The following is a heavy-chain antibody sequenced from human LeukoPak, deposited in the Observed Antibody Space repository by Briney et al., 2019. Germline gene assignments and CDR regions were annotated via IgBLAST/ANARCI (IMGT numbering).Heavy chain of an antibody. V-gene: IGHV3-7*01. D-gene: IGHD2/OR15-2a*01. J-gene: IGHJ6*04. CDR3: ARDAGFFRKEV. CDR2: IKEDGTDK. Sequence: GGSLRLSCTASGFSFHTYWMTWVRQAPGKGLEWVANIKEDGTDKYYIDSLKGRFTISRDNAKNSLYLQMNSLRDEDTAVYYCARDAGFFRKEVWGKGTTVIVSS. CDR1: GFSFHTYW.